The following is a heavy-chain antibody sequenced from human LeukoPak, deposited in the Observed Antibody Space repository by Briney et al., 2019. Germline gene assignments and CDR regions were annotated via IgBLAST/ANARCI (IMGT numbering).Heavy chain of an antibody. V-gene: IGHV3-48*03. CDR3: ARDIDYANSAGYYSTFYFDH. J-gene: IGHJ4*02. CDR2: ISSSGSTI. CDR1: GFTFSSYE. Sequence: GGSLRLSCAASGFTFSSYEMNWVRQAPGKGLEGVSYISSSGSTIYYADSVKGRVTISRDNAKNSLYLQMSSLRVEDTAVYYCARDIDYANSAGYYSTFYFDHWGQATLVTVSS. D-gene: IGHD3-22*01.